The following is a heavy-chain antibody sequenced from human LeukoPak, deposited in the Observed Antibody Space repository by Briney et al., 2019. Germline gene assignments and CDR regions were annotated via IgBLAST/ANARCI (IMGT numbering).Heavy chain of an antibody. CDR2: IYHSGST. V-gene: IGHV4-4*02. CDR1: GGSISSSNW. Sequence: PSGTLSLTCAVSGGSISSSNWWSWVRQPPGKGLEWIGEIYHSGSTNYNPSLKSRVTISIDKSKNQFSLKLSSVTAADTAVYYCARQRRSKGPAGAFDIWGQGTMVTVSS. CDR3: ARQRRSKGPAGAFDI. J-gene: IGHJ3*02.